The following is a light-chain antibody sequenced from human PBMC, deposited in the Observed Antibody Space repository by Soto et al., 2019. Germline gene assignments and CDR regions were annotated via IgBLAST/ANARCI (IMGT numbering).Light chain of an antibody. CDR3: QQYGSSPPYT. J-gene: IGKJ2*01. V-gene: IGKV3-20*01. Sequence: EIVLTQSPGTLSLSPGERATLSCRASQSVSGNYLAWYQQKPRQSPRLLLYGSSDRATGIPDRFSGCGSGTDFNLTITRVEPEDFAVYYCQQYGSSPPYTFGKGTKLEIK. CDR2: GSS. CDR1: QSVSGNY.